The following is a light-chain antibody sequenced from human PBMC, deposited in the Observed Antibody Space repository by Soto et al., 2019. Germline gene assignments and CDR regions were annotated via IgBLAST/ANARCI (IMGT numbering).Light chain of an antibody. J-gene: IGKJ1*01. Sequence: EFVLTQSPGTLSLSPGERATLSCRASESVSSTSLAWYQQKPGQAPRLLMYGVSTRATGIPDRFSGSGSGTDFTLTINRLEPEEFAVYFCQLYDKSIWTFGQGTKVEIK. V-gene: IGKV3-20*01. CDR3: QLYDKSIWT. CDR1: ESVSSTS. CDR2: GVS.